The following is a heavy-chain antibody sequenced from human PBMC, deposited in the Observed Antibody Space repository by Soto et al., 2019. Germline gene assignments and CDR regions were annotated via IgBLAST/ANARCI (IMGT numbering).Heavy chain of an antibody. J-gene: IGHJ6*02. V-gene: IGHV1-69*06. Sequence: GASVKVSCKASGGTFSSYAISWVRQAPGQGLEWMGGIIPIFGTANYAQKFQGRVTITADKSTSTAYMELSSLRSEDTAVYYCARDQSIAVAGNYYGMDVWGQGTTVTVSS. D-gene: IGHD6-19*01. CDR1: GGTFSSYA. CDR3: ARDQSIAVAGNYYGMDV. CDR2: IIPIFGTA.